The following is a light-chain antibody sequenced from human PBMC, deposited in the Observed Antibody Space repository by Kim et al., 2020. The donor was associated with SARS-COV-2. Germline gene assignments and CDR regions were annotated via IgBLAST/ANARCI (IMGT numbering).Light chain of an antibody. V-gene: IGKV1-5*03. CDR1: ENIGTW. J-gene: IGKJ2*01. Sequence: SATVGDRVTITCRASENIGTWLAWYPQKPGRAPSLLIYLASTLESGVPSRFSGTGSGTEFSLSITSLQPDDFATYYCQHYSRFPYTFGQGTKLEI. CDR3: QHYSRFPYT. CDR2: LAS.